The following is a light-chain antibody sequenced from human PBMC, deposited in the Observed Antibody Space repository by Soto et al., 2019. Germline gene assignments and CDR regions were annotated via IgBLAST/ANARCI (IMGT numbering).Light chain of an antibody. CDR3: QQRRTWPLT. CDR2: EGF. Sequence: EIVLTQSPDTLLLSQGDRATLSCRASQSVNNYVGWYQQRPGQAPRLLIYEGFKRPTGIPARFSGSGSGTDFTLTINSLEPEDFAVYYGQQRRTWPLTFGGGTKIEIK. CDR1: QSVNNY. V-gene: IGKV3-11*01. J-gene: IGKJ4*01.